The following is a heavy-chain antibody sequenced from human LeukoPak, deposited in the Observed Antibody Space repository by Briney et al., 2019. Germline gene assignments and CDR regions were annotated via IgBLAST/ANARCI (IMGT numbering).Heavy chain of an antibody. D-gene: IGHD4-11*01. V-gene: IGHV3-33*06. J-gene: IGHJ4*02. CDR2: IWYDGSNK. CDR1: GFTFSSYG. Sequence: QPGGSLRLSCAASGFTFSSYGMHWVRQAPGKGLEWVAVIWYDGSNKYYADSVKGRFTISRDNSKNTLYLQMNSLRAEDTAVYYCAKGRVTTVTTGIDYWGQGTLVTVSS. CDR3: AKGRVTTVTTGIDY.